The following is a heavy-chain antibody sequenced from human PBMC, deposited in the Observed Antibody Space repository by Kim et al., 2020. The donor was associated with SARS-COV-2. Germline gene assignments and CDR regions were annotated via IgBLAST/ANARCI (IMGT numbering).Heavy chain of an antibody. D-gene: IGHD2-2*02. CDR1: GGSISSGDYY. Sequence: SETLSLTCTVSGGSISSGDYYWSWIRQPPGKGLEWIGYIYYSGSTYYNPSLKSRVTISVDTSKNQFSLKLSSVTAADTAVYYCARDARYCSSTSCYTTFDYWGQGTLVTVSS. CDR2: IYYSGST. CDR3: ARDARYCSSTSCYTTFDY. J-gene: IGHJ4*02. V-gene: IGHV4-30-4*01.